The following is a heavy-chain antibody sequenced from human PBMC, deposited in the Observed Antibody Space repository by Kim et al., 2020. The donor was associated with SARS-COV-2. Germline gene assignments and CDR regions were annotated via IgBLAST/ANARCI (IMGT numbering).Heavy chain of an antibody. CDR1: GGTFSSYA. J-gene: IGHJ4*02. CDR2: IIPILGIA. Sequence: SVKVSCKASGGTFSSYAISWVRQAPGQGLEWMGRIIPILGIANYAQKFQGRVTITADKSTSTAYMELSSLRSEDTAVYYCASGGGGYEYFDYWGQGTLVTVSS. CDR3: ASGGGGYEYFDY. D-gene: IGHD5-12*01. V-gene: IGHV1-69*04.